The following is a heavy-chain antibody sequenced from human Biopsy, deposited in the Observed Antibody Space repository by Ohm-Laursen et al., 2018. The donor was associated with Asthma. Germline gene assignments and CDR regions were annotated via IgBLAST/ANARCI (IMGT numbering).Heavy chain of an antibody. D-gene: IGHD3-22*01. CDR2: MYHSGSP. Sequence: TLSLTCTVSGGSITSSSYHWGWIRQPPGKGMEWIGSMYHSGSPYYHPSLKSRATISVDTSKNQLSLKMSSVTAADTAVYFCVRHQYSSSWSTFDYWGQGALVTVSS. V-gene: IGHV4-39*01. CDR3: VRHQYSSSWSTFDY. CDR1: GGSITSSSYH. J-gene: IGHJ4*02.